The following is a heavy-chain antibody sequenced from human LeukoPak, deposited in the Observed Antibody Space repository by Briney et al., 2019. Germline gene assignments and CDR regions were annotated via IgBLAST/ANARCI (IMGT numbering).Heavy chain of an antibody. CDR1: GGSISSSSYY. Sequence: PSETLSLTCTVSGGSISSSSYYWGWIRQPPGKGLEWIGYIYYSGSTNYNPSLKSRVTISVDTSKNQFSLKLSSVTAADTAVYYCARGRVGFDYWGQGTLVTVSS. CDR2: IYYSGST. D-gene: IGHD3-16*01. J-gene: IGHJ4*02. CDR3: ARGRVGFDY. V-gene: IGHV4-61*05.